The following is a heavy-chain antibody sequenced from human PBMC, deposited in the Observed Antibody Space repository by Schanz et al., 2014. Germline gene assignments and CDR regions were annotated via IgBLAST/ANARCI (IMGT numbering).Heavy chain of an antibody. Sequence: QVQLVQSGAEVKKPGASVKVSCKASGYTFTGYFIHWVRQAPGQGLEWMGRIHPNSGGTIFAQKFQGRVSMTRDTSLSTAYMELSSLRSDDTATYFCARARYTGYDCSGYWGQGTLLIVSS. J-gene: IGHJ4*02. D-gene: IGHD5-12*01. CDR1: GYTFTGYF. V-gene: IGHV1-2*06. CDR3: ARARYTGYDCSGY. CDR2: IHPNSGGT.